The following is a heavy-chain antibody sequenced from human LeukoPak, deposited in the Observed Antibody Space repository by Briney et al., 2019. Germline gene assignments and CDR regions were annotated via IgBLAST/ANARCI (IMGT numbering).Heavy chain of an antibody. Sequence: GGSLRLSCVASGFIFSYYDMGWVRQAPGKGVEWISYISSSRSIMYYADSVRGGFTVSRDNAENTLYLQMNSLRGDDTAVYYCARHNQGSPDYWGQGTLVTVSS. CDR1: GFIFSYYD. CDR2: ISSSRSIM. CDR3: ARHNQGSPDY. J-gene: IGHJ4*02. V-gene: IGHV3-48*01.